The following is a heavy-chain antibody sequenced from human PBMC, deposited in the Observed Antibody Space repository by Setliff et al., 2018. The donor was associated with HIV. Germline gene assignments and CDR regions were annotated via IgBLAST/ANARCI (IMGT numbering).Heavy chain of an antibody. CDR1: GGSISSYY. V-gene: IGHV4-59*12. CDR2: IYYSGNT. J-gene: IGHJ6*03. CDR3: ARRHGDYIDGTYYYHYMDV. D-gene: IGHD4-17*01. Sequence: SETLSLTCTVSGGSISSYYWSWIRQPPGKGLEWIGYIYYSGNTNYNPSLKSRVTISVDTSKKQFSLKLSSVTAADTAVYYCARRHGDYIDGTYYYHYMDVWGKGTTVTVSS.